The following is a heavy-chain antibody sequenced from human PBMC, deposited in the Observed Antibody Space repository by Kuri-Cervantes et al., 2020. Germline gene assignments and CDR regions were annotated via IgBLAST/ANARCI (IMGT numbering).Heavy chain of an antibody. CDR3: ARQNYYDSSGGGAFDI. J-gene: IGHJ3*02. CDR1: GGSFSGYY. V-gene: IGHV4-34*01. CDR2: INHSGST. Sequence: GALRLSCAVYGGSFSGYYWSWIRQPPGKGLEWIGEINHSGSTSYNPSLKSRVTISIDKSKSQFSLKLSSVTAADTAVYYCARQNYYDSSGGGAFDIWGQGTMVTVSS. D-gene: IGHD3-22*01.